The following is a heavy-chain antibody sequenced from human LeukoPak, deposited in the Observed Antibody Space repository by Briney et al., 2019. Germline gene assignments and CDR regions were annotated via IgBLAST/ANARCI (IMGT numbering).Heavy chain of an antibody. CDR2: ISSNGDNT. CDR1: GFTFSTYV. Sequence: QSGGSLRLSCSVSGFTFSTYVMHWVRQAPGMGLEYVSAISSNGDNTYYADPVKGRFTISRDNSKNTLYLQMSSLRADDAAVYYCVRGTGYWGQGTLVTVSS. CDR3: VRGTGY. J-gene: IGHJ4*02. V-gene: IGHV3-64D*06.